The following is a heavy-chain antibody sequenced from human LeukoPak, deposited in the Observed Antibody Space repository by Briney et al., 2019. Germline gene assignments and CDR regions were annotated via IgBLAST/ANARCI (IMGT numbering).Heavy chain of an antibody. D-gene: IGHD3-9*01. Sequence: GGSLRLSCAASGFTLSSYAMSWVRPAAGKGLEWVSAISGSGGSTYYADSVKGRFTISRDNSKNTLYLQMNSLRAEDTAVYYCAIATPLRYFDSWGQGTLVTVSS. CDR1: GFTLSSYA. CDR3: AIATPLRYFDS. V-gene: IGHV3-23*01. J-gene: IGHJ4*02. CDR2: ISGSGGST.